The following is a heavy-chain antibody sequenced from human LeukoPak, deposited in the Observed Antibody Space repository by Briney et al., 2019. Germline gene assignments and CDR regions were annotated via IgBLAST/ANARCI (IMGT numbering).Heavy chain of an antibody. V-gene: IGHV4-34*01. CDR2: INHSGST. Sequence: PSETLSLTCAVYGGSFSGYYWSWIRQPPGKGLEWIGEINHSGSTNYNPSLKSRVTISVDTSKNQFSLKLSSVAAADTAVYYCARGLSGGDFWSGFVTFYYYYYYMDVWGKGTTVTVSS. J-gene: IGHJ6*03. CDR1: GGSFSGYY. D-gene: IGHD3-3*01. CDR3: ARGLSGGDFWSGFVTFYYYYYYMDV.